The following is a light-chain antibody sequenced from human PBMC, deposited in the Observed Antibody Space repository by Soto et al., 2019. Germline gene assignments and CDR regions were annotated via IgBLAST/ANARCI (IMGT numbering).Light chain of an antibody. J-gene: IGLJ2*01. Sequence: QPVLTQSSSASASLGSSVTLTCTLSSGHSSYIIAWHQQQPGKAPRYLMKLEGSGSYNKGSGVPDRFSGSSSGADRYLTISNFQFEDEADYYCETWDTNTRVFGGGTKLTVL. V-gene: IGLV4-60*02. CDR2: LEGSGSY. CDR1: SGHSSYI. CDR3: ETWDTNTRV.